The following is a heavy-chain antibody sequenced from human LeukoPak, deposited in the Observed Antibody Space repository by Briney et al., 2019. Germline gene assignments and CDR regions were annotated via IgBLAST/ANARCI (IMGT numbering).Heavy chain of an antibody. CDR3: ARPYYGSGSYSNEYFQH. J-gene: IGHJ1*01. CDR2: ISAYNGNT. D-gene: IGHD3-10*01. Sequence: ASVKVSCKASGYTFTSYGISWVRQAPGQGLERMGWISAYNGNTNYAQKLQGRVTMTTDTSTSTAYMELSSLRSEDTAVYYCARPYYGSGSYSNEYFQHWGQGTLVTVSS. CDR1: GYTFTSYG. V-gene: IGHV1-18*01.